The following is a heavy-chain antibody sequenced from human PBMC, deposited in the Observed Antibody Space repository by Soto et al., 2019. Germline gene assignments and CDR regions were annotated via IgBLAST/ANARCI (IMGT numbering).Heavy chain of an antibody. V-gene: IGHV4-59*01. J-gene: IGHJ4*02. D-gene: IGHD3-16*02. CDR3: ARSPVFGGVIVVDY. CDR1: GGSISSYY. CDR2: IYYSGST. Sequence: QVQLQESGPGLVKPSETLSLTCTVSGGSISSYYWSWIRQPPGKGLEWIGYIYYSGSTNYNPSLKSRVTISVDTSKNQFSLKLSSVTAADTAVYYCARSPVFGGVIVVDYWGLGTLVTVSS.